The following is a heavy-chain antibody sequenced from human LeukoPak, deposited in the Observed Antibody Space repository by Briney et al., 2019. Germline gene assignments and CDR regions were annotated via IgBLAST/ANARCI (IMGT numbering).Heavy chain of an antibody. D-gene: IGHD4-17*01. CDR2: LSGSGGDT. Sequence: GSLRLSCATSGFTFNSYAMSWVRQAPGEGLEWVSGLSGSGGDTDYADSVKGRFTISRDNSRNTLYLQMNSLRSEDTAVYYCAKDAMATVTYFDYWGQGSLVTVSS. J-gene: IGHJ4*02. CDR1: GFTFNSYA. V-gene: IGHV3-23*01. CDR3: AKDAMATVTYFDY.